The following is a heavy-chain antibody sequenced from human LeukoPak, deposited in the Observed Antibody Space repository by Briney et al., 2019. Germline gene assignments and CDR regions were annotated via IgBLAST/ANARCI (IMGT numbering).Heavy chain of an antibody. D-gene: IGHD5-18*01. Sequence: PGGSVRLSCAASGFTFSSSEMNWVRQAPGKGLEWVSYISSSGSTIYYADSVKGRFTISRDNAKNSLYLQMNSLRAEDTAVYYCASNVDRATRAYWGQGTLVTVSS. V-gene: IGHV3-48*03. J-gene: IGHJ4*02. CDR1: GFTFSSSE. CDR3: ASNVDRATRAY. CDR2: ISSSGSTI.